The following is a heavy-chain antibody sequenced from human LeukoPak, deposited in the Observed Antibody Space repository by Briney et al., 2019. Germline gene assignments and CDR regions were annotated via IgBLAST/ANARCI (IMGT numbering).Heavy chain of an antibody. Sequence: PSETLSLTCAVYGGSFSAYYWSWIRQPPGKGLEWIGEINHSGSTNYNPSLKSRVTISVDTSKNQFSLKLSSVTAADTAVYYCARGSSGSGSYYNTEDRKYNWFDPWGQGTLVTVSS. D-gene: IGHD3-10*01. CDR1: GGSFSAYY. J-gene: IGHJ5*02. CDR3: ARGSSGSGSYYNTEDRKYNWFDP. CDR2: INHSGST. V-gene: IGHV4-34*01.